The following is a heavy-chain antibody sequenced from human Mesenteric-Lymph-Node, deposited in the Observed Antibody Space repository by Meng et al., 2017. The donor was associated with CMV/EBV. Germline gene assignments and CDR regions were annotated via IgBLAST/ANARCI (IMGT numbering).Heavy chain of an antibody. CDR2: IKSKTDGGTT. CDR1: GFMFSSDW. D-gene: IGHD3-10*01. Sequence: GGSLRLSCAASGFMFSSDWMHWVRQAPGKGLEWVGRIKSKTDGGTTDYAAPVKGRFTISRDDSKSTLYLQMNSLKTEDTAVYYCTTVFPRRVIDYWGQGTLVTVSS. J-gene: IGHJ4*02. CDR3: TTVFPRRVIDY. V-gene: IGHV3-15*01.